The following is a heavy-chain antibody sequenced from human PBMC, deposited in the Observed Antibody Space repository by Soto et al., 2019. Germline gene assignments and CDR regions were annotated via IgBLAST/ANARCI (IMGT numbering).Heavy chain of an antibody. CDR3: AKDRPLRPVVDAMDV. CDR2: ISATGGST. Sequence: EVQLLESGGGLVQPGGSLRLSCTASGFTFSSYAMNWVRQAPGKGLEWVSGISATGGSTYYADSVKGRFTVSRDNSKNTVYLHVNSLRADDTAAYYCAKDRPLRPVVDAMDVWGPGTTDIVSS. J-gene: IGHJ6*02. V-gene: IGHV3-23*01. D-gene: IGHD2-21*01. CDR1: GFTFSSYA.